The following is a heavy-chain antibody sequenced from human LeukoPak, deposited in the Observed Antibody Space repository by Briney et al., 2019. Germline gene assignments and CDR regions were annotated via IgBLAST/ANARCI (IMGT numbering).Heavy chain of an antibody. CDR3: ARARRRSYGDYTWFDP. D-gene: IGHD4-17*01. V-gene: IGHV4-34*01. CDR1: GGSFSGYY. CDR2: INHSGST. J-gene: IGHJ5*02. Sequence: ASETLSLTCAVYGGSFSGYYWSWIRQPPGKGLGWIGEINHSGSTNYNPSLKSRVTISVDTSKNQFSLKLSSVTAADTAVYYCARARRRSYGDYTWFDPWGQGTLVTVSS.